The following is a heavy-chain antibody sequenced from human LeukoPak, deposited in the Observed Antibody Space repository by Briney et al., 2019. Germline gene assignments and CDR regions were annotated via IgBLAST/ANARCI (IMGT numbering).Heavy chain of an antibody. Sequence: GGTLRLSCAVSGFTFDDYGMSWVRQTPGKGLEWVSGINWNGGSTGYADPARGRFTISRDNAKNSLYLQKNSLRAEDTALYYCARRGYSYRQNDYYMDIWGKGTTVTVSS. CDR2: INWNGGST. CDR1: GFTFDDYG. J-gene: IGHJ6*03. CDR3: ARRGYSYRQNDYYMDI. D-gene: IGHD5-18*01. V-gene: IGHV3-20*04.